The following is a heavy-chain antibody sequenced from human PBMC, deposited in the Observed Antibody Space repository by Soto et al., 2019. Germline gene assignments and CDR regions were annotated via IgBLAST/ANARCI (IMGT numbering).Heavy chain of an antibody. Sequence: GGSLRLSCAAAGFTVSSYAMHWVRQAPGKGLEWVAVISYDGSNKYYADSVKGRFTISRDNSKNTLYLQMNSLRAEDTAVYYCARDAVRFWSGYPVPSFDYWGQGTLVTVSS. D-gene: IGHD3-3*01. CDR1: GFTVSSYA. CDR2: ISYDGSNK. V-gene: IGHV3-30-3*01. CDR3: ARDAVRFWSGYPVPSFDY. J-gene: IGHJ4*02.